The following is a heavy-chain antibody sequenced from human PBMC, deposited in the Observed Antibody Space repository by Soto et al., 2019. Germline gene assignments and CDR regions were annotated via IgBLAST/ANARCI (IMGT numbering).Heavy chain of an antibody. CDR3: VGGATSGDY. CDR2: INQDGSEK. J-gene: IGHJ4*02. V-gene: IGHV3-7*01. CDR1: GFTVSSYW. Sequence: EVQLVESGGGLVQPGGSLSLSCAASGFTVSSYWMNWVRQAPGKGLEWVANINQDGSEKYYVASVKGRFTISRDTAKHSLYLQMNSLRAGDTAVYYCVGGATSGDYWGRGPLVTLAS. D-gene: IGHD5-12*01.